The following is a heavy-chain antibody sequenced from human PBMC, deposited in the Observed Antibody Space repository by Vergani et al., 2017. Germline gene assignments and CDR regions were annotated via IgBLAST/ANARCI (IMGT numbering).Heavy chain of an antibody. J-gene: IGHJ4*02. CDR1: GYTFVNHP. D-gene: IGHD5-24*01. CDR2: IIPYNHKT. Sequence: QAQLGQSDSEVKKPGDSVTLSCKTSGYTFVNHPITWVRQAPGQGLEWMGWIIPYNHKTLYSQKVEGRVTMTSDTPSSTVFLELRRLTSDDTAIYYCARSQMATNDFDLWGRGTLVTVSS. CDR3: ARSQMATNDFDL. V-gene: IGHV1-18*04.